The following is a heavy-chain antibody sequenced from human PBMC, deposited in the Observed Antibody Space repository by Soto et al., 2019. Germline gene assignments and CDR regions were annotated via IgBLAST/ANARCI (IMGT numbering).Heavy chain of an antibody. V-gene: IGHV3-30-3*01. D-gene: IGHD3-3*01. CDR3: AREGLRFLEWLLPNRAFDY. J-gene: IGHJ4*02. Sequence: GGSLRLSCAASGVTFSSYAMHWVRQAPGKGLEWVAVISYDGSNKYYADSVKGRFTISRDNSKNTLYLQMNSLRAEDTAVYYCAREGLRFLEWLLPNRAFDYWGQG. CDR1: GVTFSSYA. CDR2: ISYDGSNK.